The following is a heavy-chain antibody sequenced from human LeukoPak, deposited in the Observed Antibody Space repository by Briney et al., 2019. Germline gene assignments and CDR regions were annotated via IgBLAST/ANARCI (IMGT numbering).Heavy chain of an antibody. J-gene: IGHJ3*02. Sequence: ASVKVSCKASGYTFTSYGISWVRQAPGQGLEWMGWISAYNGNTNYAQKLQGRVTMTTDTSTSTAYMELSSLRSEDTAVYYCATVTLLRADDAFDIWGQGTMVTVSS. CDR3: ATVTLLRADDAFDI. D-gene: IGHD1-26*01. CDR1: GYTFTSYG. CDR2: ISAYNGNT. V-gene: IGHV1-18*01.